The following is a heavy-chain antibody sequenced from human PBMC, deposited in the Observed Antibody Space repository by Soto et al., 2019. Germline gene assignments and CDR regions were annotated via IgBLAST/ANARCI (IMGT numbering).Heavy chain of an antibody. CDR3: TRAGCGGDCYPTRFYDY. Sequence: PGRSLRLSCTAAGFNLGDYAMSWVRQAPGEGLEWVGFIRSQVFCGTAGHAASVKGRFTISRDDSKGIAYLQMNSLKTEDTAVYFCTRAGCGGDCYPTRFYDYWGQGSLVTVSS. CDR1: GFNLGDYA. J-gene: IGHJ4*02. CDR2: IRSQVFCGTA. V-gene: IGHV3-49*04. D-gene: IGHD2-21*02.